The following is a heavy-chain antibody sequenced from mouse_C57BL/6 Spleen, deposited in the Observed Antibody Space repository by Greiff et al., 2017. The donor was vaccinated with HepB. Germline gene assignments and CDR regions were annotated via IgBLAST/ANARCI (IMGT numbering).Heavy chain of an antibody. CDR3: AREGDDGSDFDY. J-gene: IGHJ2*01. V-gene: IGHV1-80*01. CDR1: GYAFSSYW. D-gene: IGHD2-3*01. Sequence: QVQLKESGAELVKPGASVKISCKASGYAFSSYWMNWVKQRPGKGLEWIGQIYPGDGDTNYNGKFKGKATLTADKSSSTAYMQLSSLTSEDSAVYFCAREGDDGSDFDYWGQGTTLTVSS. CDR2: IYPGDGDT.